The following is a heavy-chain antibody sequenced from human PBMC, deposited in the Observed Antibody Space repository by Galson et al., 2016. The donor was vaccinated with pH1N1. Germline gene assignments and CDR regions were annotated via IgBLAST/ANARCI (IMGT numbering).Heavy chain of an antibody. CDR1: GLTFNKYA. CDR2: ISGSGRDT. J-gene: IGHJ4*02. Sequence: SLRLSCAASGLTFNKYAMTWVRQAPGKGLEWVSAISGSGRDTYYADSVKGRFTISRDNSKDTVYLQMNSLTVEDTAIYYCAKVPRRGFNAYEVDYWGQGTLVTVSS. CDR3: AKVPRRGFNAYEVDY. D-gene: IGHD5-12*01. V-gene: IGHV3-23*01.